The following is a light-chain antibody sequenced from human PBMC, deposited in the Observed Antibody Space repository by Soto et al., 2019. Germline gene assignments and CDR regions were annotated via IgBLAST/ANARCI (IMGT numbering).Light chain of an antibody. J-gene: IGLJ1*01. CDR2: ESH. Sequence: SVLTQPPSASGSPGQSVAISCAGSSTDDGGYNYHSWYLQHPGKDPKLMLYESHKRPTGIPDRFSCSKSCNTASLTSSGLQAEEEAYDYFSSYAGSSNVFGAGTKGIFL. V-gene: IGLV2-8*01. CDR1: STDDGGYNY. CDR3: SSYAGSSNV.